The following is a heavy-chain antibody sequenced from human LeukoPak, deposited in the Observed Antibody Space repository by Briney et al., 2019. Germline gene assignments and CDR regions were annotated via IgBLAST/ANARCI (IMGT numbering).Heavy chain of an antibody. J-gene: IGHJ1*01. CDR1: GFTFSSYA. CDR3: AIPYDSSGYFRAEYFQH. CDR2: ISGSGGST. V-gene: IGHV3-23*01. Sequence: PGGSLRLSCAASGFTFSSYAMSWVRQAPGKGLEWVSAISGSGGSTYYADSVKGRFTISRDNSKNTLYLQMNSLRAEDTAVYYCAIPYDSSGYFRAEYFQHWGQGTLVTVSS. D-gene: IGHD3-22*01.